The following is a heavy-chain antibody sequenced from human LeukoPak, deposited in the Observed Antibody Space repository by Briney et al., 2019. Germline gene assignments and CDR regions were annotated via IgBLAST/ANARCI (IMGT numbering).Heavy chain of an antibody. J-gene: IGHJ4*02. CDR3: ARAFYSSSWYHKEDFFDY. CDR1: GGSFSGYY. D-gene: IGHD6-13*01. V-gene: IGHV4-34*01. CDR2: INHSGST. Sequence: SETLSLTCAVYGGSFSGYYWSWIRQPPGKGLEWIGEINHSGSTYYNPSLKSRVTISVDTSKNQFSLKLSSVTAADTAVFYCARAFYSSSWYHKEDFFDYWGQGTLVTVSS.